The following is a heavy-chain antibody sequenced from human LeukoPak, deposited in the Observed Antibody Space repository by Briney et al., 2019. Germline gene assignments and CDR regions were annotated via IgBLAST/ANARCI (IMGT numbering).Heavy chain of an antibody. CDR1: GGSISSYY. CDR2: IYYSGTT. D-gene: IGHD3-10*02. V-gene: IGHV4-59*01. Sequence: PSETLSLPCTVFGGSISSYYWRWIPPPPGEGMEWIGYIYYSGTTNYNPSLKSRVTISVDTSKNQFSLKLSSVTAADTAVYYCCSGSYYFVYWGQRPLVTVSS. CDR3: CSGSYYFVY. J-gene: IGHJ4*02.